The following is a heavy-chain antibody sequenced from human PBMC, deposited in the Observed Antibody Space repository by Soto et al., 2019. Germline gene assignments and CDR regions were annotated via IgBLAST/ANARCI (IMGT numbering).Heavy chain of an antibody. V-gene: IGHV1-18*04. CDR1: GYTLTSYG. Sequence: ASVKVSCKASGYTLTSYGISWVRQAPGQGLEWMGWISTLKGNTHYAQKLQGRVTMTTDTSTSTVYMELRSLRSDDTAVYYCARDYSGATAMADYGMDVWGQGTTVTVSS. D-gene: IGHD5-18*01. CDR3: ARDYSGATAMADYGMDV. CDR2: ISTLKGNT. J-gene: IGHJ6*02.